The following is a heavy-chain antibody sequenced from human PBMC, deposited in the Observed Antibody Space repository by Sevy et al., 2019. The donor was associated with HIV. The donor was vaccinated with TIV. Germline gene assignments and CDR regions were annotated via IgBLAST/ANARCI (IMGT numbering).Heavy chain of an antibody. J-gene: IGHJ6*02. CDR2: ISYDGSNK. V-gene: IGHV3-30*04. D-gene: IGHD5-18*01. CDR3: ARDAGYIDYYGMDV. CDR1: GFTFSSYA. Sequence: GESLKISCAASGFTFSSYAMHWVRQAPGKGLEWVAVISYDGSNKYYADSVKGRFTISRDNSKNTLYLQMNRLRAEDTAVYYCARDAGYIDYYGMDVWGQGTTVTVSS.